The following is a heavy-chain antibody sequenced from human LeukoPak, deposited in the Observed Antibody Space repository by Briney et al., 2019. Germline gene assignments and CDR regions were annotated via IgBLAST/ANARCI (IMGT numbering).Heavy chain of an antibody. CDR2: FDTEVGET. CDR3: AKGRLRLGEFSLGY. Sequence: ASVKVCFKVSGYTLTELSMHWVRQAPGKGLEWMGGFDTEVGETVYAQRFEGRVTMTEYTSTYTAYMELSSLRSEDTAVYYCAKGRLRLGEFSLGYWGQGTMVTVSS. J-gene: IGHJ4*02. CDR1: GYTLTELS. V-gene: IGHV1-24*01. D-gene: IGHD3-16*02.